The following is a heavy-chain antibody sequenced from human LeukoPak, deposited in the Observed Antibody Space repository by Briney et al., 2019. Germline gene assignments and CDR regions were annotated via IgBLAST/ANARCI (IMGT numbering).Heavy chain of an antibody. CDR2: IYYSGST. Sequence: PSETLSLTCTLSGGSNNRFHWRWPRQPPGKGLEWIGYIYYSGSTNYNPSLKSRVTISVDTSKNQFSLKLKSVTAADTAVYYYARLFTSYYLRLHFQHGGRGTLVTVSS. D-gene: IGHD1-26*01. CDR3: ARLFTSYYLRLHFQH. CDR1: GGSNNRFH. J-gene: IGHJ1*01. V-gene: IGHV4-59*08.